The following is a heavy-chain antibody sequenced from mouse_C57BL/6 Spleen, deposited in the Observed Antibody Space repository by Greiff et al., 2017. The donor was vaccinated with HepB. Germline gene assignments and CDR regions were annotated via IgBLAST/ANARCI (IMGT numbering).Heavy chain of an antibody. V-gene: IGHV5-4*01. Sequence: VQLKESGGGLVKPGGSLKLSCAASGFTFSSYAMSWVRQTPEKRLEWVATISDGGSYTYYPDNVKGRFTISRDNAKNNLYLQMSHLKSEDTAMYYCAREDYDYDGRPFDYWGQGTTLTVSS. D-gene: IGHD2-4*01. CDR2: ISDGGSYT. CDR3: AREDYDYDGRPFDY. CDR1: GFTFSSYA. J-gene: IGHJ2*01.